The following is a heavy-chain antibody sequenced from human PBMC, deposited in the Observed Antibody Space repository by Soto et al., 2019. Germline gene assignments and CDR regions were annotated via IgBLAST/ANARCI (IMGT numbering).Heavy chain of an antibody. CDR3: ARAMPTAGYICFEQ. D-gene: IGHD3-9*01. CDR1: GYTFTSYG. CDR2: INPGSSNT. Sequence: QVDLVQSGADVKEPGASVRISCEASGYTFTSYGIHGVRQAPGQRLEWMGWINPGSSNTRYSPEFQARVTITRDTSASTAYREPNSLRSEYTAVNCCARAMPTAGYICFEQWGQGTRVTVSS. V-gene: IGHV1-3*01. J-gene: IGHJ4*02.